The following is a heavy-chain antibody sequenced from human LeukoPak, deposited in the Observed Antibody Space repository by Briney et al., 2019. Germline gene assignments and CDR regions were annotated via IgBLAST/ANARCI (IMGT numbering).Heavy chain of an antibody. CDR2: IYYSGST. D-gene: IGHD3-10*01. CDR1: GGSISSYY. Sequence: SETLSLTCTVSGGSISSYYWSWIRQPPGKGLEWIGYIYYSGSTNYNPSLKSRVTISVDTSKNQFSLKLSSVPAADTAVYYCARVQGKYFYDRWGQGTLVTVSS. V-gene: IGHV4-59*01. CDR3: ARVQGKYFYDR. J-gene: IGHJ5*02.